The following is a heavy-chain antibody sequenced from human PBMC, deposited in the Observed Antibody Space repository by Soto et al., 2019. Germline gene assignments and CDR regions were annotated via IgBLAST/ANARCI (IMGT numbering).Heavy chain of an antibody. CDR1: GGSFSPYIYY. J-gene: IGHJ6*03. V-gene: IGHV4-39*01. Sequence: PSETLSLTCSVSGGSFSPYIYYWGWIRQSPGKGLEWIGSIYSSGVTSYNPSLHSRVTISVDPSNNQLSLKLSSVTAADTAVYYCARHYGYYSHYMDVWTKGTTVTVSS. CDR3: ARHYGYYSHYMDV. CDR2: IYSSGVT. D-gene: IGHD3-10*01.